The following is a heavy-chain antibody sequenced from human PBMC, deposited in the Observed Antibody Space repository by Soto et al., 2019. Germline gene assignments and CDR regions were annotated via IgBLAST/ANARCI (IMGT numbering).Heavy chain of an antibody. CDR2: IIPISGTV. V-gene: IGHV1-69*01. J-gene: IGHJ1*01. CDR1: GGTYSSYV. Sequence: QVPLVQSGAEVKKPKSSVKVSCRASGGTYSSYVFSWVRQAPGQGLEWMGGIIPISGTVTYAQKFQGRLTMTADASTPTAYMELSSLKSEDTAMYYCARAGHWGQGTLVTVSS. CDR3: ARAGH.